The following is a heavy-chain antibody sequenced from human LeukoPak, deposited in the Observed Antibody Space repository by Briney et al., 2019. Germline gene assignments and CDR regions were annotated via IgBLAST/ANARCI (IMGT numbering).Heavy chain of an antibody. CDR2: ISYDGSNK. CDR1: GFTFSSYA. CDR3: ARVWSTAAAGH. J-gene: IGHJ4*02. D-gene: IGHD6-13*01. Sequence: RGSLRLSCAASGFTFSSYAMHWVRQAPGKGLEWVAVISYDGSNKYYADSVKGRFTISRDNSKNTLYLQMNSLRAEDTAVYYCARVWSTAAAGHWGQGTLVTVSS. V-gene: IGHV3-30-3*01.